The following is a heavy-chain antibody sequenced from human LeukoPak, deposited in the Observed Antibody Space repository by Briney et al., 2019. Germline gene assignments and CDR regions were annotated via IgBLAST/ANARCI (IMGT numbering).Heavy chain of an antibody. J-gene: IGHJ4*02. CDR3: AKGRPITMVRGVLFDY. CDR2: ISGSGGST. V-gene: IGHV3-23*01. Sequence: GGSLRLSCAASGFTFSSYGMHWVRQAPGKGLEWVSAISGSGGSTYYADSVKGRFTISRDNSKSTLYLQMNSLRAEDTAVYYCAKGRPITMVRGVLFDYWGQGTLVTVSS. D-gene: IGHD3-10*01. CDR1: GFTFSSYG.